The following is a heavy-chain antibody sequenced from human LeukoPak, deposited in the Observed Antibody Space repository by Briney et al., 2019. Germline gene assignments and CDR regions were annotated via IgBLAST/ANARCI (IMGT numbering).Heavy chain of an antibody. V-gene: IGHV4-39*07. J-gene: IGHJ5*02. CDR3: ARGRQQLDP. CDR2: IYYSGST. D-gene: IGHD6-13*01. CDR1: GGSISSSSYY. Sequence: PSETLSLTCTVSGGSISSSSYYWGWIRQPPGKGLEWIGSIYYSGSTNYNPSLKSRVTISVDTSKNQFSLKLSSVTAADTAVYYCARGRQQLDPWGQGTLVTVSS.